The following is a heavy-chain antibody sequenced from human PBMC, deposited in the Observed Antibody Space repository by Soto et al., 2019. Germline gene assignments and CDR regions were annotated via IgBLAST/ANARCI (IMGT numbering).Heavy chain of an antibody. CDR2: ISYDGSNK. J-gene: IGHJ4*02. CDR1: GFTFSSYG. D-gene: IGHD3-22*01. Sequence: GGSLRLSCAASGFTFSSYGMHWVRQAPGKGLEWVAVISYDGSNKYYADSVKGRFTISRDNSKNTLYLQMNSLRAEDTAVYYCAKDFYYYDSSGPNVYWGQGTLVTVSS. V-gene: IGHV3-30*18. CDR3: AKDFYYYDSSGPNVY.